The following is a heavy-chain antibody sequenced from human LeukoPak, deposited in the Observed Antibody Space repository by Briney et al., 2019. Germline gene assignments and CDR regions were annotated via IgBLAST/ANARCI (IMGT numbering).Heavy chain of an antibody. CDR3: ARHGEGGNSYYYYMDV. CDR2: IFSRGST. D-gene: IGHD3-10*01. CDR1: GGTLSRYC. Sequence: PSETLSLTCTVSGGTLSRYCWSWIRQPPGEGLEWIGYIFSRGSTHYNPSLKSRLTISIDTPKNQFSLKLNSVTAADTAVYYCARHGEGGNSYYYYMDVWGKGTTVTVSS. V-gene: IGHV4-59*08. J-gene: IGHJ6*03.